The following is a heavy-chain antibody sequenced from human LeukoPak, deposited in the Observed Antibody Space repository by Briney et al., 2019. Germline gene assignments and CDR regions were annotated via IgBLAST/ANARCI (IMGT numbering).Heavy chain of an antibody. J-gene: IGHJ5*02. D-gene: IGHD5-18*01. CDR2: IILIFGIA. Sequence: ASVTVSCKASGGTFSSYAISWVRQAPGQGLEWMGRIILIFGIANYAQKFQGRVTITADKSTSTAYMELSSLRSEDTAVYYCAREGYSYGNAWGQGTLVTVSS. CDR1: GGTFSSYA. V-gene: IGHV1-69*04. CDR3: AREGYSYGNA.